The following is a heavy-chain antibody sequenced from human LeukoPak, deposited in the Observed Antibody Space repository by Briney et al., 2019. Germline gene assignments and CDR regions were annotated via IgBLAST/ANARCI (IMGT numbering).Heavy chain of an antibody. D-gene: IGHD3-3*01. J-gene: IGHJ4*02. V-gene: IGHV3-30*02. CDR3: AKTLDTYYDFWSGYYSTDFDY. CDR2: IRYDGSNK. Sequence: PGGSLRLSCAASGFAFSSYGMHWVRPAPGKGLEGVAFIRYDGSNKYYADSVKGRFTISRDNSKNTLYLQMNSLRAEDTAVYYCAKTLDTYYDFWSGYYSTDFDYWGQGTLVTVSS. CDR1: GFAFSSYG.